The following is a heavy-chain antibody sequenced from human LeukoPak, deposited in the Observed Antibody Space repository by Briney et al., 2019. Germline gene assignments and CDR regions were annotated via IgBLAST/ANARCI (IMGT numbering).Heavy chain of an antibody. J-gene: IGHJ4*02. Sequence: SETLSLTCTVSGGSISSSSYYWGWIRQPPGKGLEWTGSIYYSGSTYYNPSLKSRVTISVDTSKNQFSLKLSSVTAADTAVYYCVRLLRAAMTFDYWGQGTLVTVSS. CDR2: IYYSGST. CDR3: VRLLRAAMTFDY. V-gene: IGHV4-39*01. D-gene: IGHD5-18*01. CDR1: GGSISSSSYY.